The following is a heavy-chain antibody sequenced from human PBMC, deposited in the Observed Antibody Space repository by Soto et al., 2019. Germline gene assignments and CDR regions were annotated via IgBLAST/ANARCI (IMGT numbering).Heavy chain of an antibody. CDR1: GFTFSSYG. CDR3: ARDGLWESSSSDYYYYGMDV. V-gene: IGHV3-33*01. CDR2: IWYDGSNK. Sequence: QVQLVESGGGVVQHGRSLRLSCAASGFTFSSYGMHWVRQAPGKGLERVAVIWYDGSNKYYADSVKGRFTISSDNSKNTLDLQMNSRRAEDTAVYYCARDGLWESSSSDYYYYGMDVWGQGTTVTVSS. J-gene: IGHJ6*02. D-gene: IGHD6-6*01.